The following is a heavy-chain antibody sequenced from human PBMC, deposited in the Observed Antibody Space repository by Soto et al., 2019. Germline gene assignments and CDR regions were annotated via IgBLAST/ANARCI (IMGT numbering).Heavy chain of an antibody. J-gene: IGHJ5*02. CDR1: GGSISSGGYS. CDR2: IYHSGST. CDR3: ARDQLEAHWFDP. Sequence: QLQLQESGSGLVRPSQTLSLTCAVSGGSISSGGYSWNWIRQPPGKGLEWIGYIYHSGSTLYNPSRKSRLTISVDKSKNPFSLKLTSVTAADTAVYYCARDQLEAHWFDPGGQGTLVTVSS. D-gene: IGHD1-1*01. V-gene: IGHV4-30-2*01.